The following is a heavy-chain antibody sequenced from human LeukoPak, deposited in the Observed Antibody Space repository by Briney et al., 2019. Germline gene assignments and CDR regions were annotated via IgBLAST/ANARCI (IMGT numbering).Heavy chain of an antibody. J-gene: IGHJ4*02. D-gene: IGHD3-3*02. CDR3: ARVPFPLDY. V-gene: IGHV3-7*01. CDR1: GFTFSSYW. CDR2: IKHDGSEK. Sequence: GGSLRLSCAATGFTFSSYWMSWVRQAPGKGLEWVANIKHDGSEKYYVDSVKGRFTISRDNAKNSLHLQMNSLRAEDTAVYYCARVPFPLDYWGQGTLVTVSS.